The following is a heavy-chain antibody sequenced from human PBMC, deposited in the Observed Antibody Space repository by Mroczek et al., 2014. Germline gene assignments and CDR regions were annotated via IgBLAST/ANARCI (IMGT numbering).Heavy chain of an antibody. J-gene: IGHJ4*02. D-gene: IGHD3-10*01. Sequence: VQLVQSGGGLVQPGRSLRLSCAASGFTFDDYAMHWVRQAPGKGLEWVSGISWNSGSIGYADSVKGRFTISRDNAKNSLYLQMNSLRAEDTALYYCAKDRKVRGARETIIDYWGQGTLVTVSS. V-gene: IGHV3-9*01. CDR2: ISWNSGSI. CDR3: AKDRKVRGARETIIDY. CDR1: GFTFDDYA.